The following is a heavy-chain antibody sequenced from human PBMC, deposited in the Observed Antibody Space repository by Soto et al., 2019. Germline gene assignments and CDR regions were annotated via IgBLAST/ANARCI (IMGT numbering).Heavy chain of an antibody. CDR2: VSAHNGNT. CDR3: ARVPPPPHGDSNKNNWLAP. D-gene: IGHD3-10*01. CDR1: GYIFVDYG. V-gene: IGHV1-18*04. J-gene: IGHJ5*02. Sequence: ASVKVSCKASGYIFVDYGFSWVRQAPGQGLEWMGWVSAHNGNTHYVQKFQGRVTMTTDTSTSTAFMELRTLRYDDTAVYYCARVPPPPHGDSNKNNWLAPWGKGTLVIVST.